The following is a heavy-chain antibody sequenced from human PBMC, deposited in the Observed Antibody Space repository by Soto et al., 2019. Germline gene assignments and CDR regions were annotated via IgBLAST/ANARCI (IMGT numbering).Heavy chain of an antibody. D-gene: IGHD3-10*02. CDR2: IYWDDDK. Sequence: QITLKESGPTLVKPTQTLTLTCTFSGLSLSTSGEAVGWIRQPPGKALEWLALIYWDDDKRYNPTLKTRPTIAKDTSKTQVVLALTNMDPVDTATYSCAHYVSSSPAGWFDPWGQGILVTVSS. J-gene: IGHJ5*02. V-gene: IGHV2-5*02. CDR3: AHYVSSSPAGWFDP. CDR1: GLSLSTSGEA.